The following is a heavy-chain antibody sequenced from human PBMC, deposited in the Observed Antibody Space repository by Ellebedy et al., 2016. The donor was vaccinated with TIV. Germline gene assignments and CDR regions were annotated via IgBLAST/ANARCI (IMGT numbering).Heavy chain of an antibody. V-gene: IGHV5-51*01. J-gene: IGHJ3*01. CDR3: AKSSTGDEDSFNL. CDR2: GYPGDSDT. Sequence: QVSCKGSGYSFASYWIAWVRQMPGKGLEGVGVGYPGDSDTRYSPSFQGQVTISADKSSYTAYLQWSSLKASDTAMYYCAKSSTGDEDSFNLWGQGTMVTVSS. D-gene: IGHD7-27*01. CDR1: GYSFASYW.